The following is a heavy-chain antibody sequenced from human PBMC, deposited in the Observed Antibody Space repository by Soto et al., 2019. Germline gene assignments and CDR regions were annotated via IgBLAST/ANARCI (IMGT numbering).Heavy chain of an antibody. V-gene: IGHV1-2*04. J-gene: IGHJ6*02. CDR3: ARGAPKWDLQRDYYYGMDV. Sequence: QVQLVQSGAEVIQPGASVKVSCKASGYTFTGHYIHWVRQAPGQGLEWLGRINPKSGGTKNAQKSQAWVTMTRDTSITTAYMELSRLKSDDTAVYYCARGAPKWDLQRDYYYGMDVWGQGTTVTVSS. CDR1: GYTFTGHY. CDR2: INPKSGGT. D-gene: IGHD1-26*01.